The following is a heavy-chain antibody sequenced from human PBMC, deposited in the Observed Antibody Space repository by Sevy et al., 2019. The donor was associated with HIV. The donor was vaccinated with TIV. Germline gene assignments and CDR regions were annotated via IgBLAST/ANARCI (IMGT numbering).Heavy chain of an antibody. CDR2: IGIYNGNS. Sequence: ASVKVSCKTSGFDFSSYGITWVRQAPGQGLEWMGWIGIYNGNSNSAQTLQDRVSMTTDTSTNTVYMELSNLRSDDTAVYYCARVPTYDYGSATYFDYWGQGTLVTVSS. D-gene: IGHD3-10*01. CDR1: GFDFSSYG. V-gene: IGHV1-18*01. CDR3: ARVPTYDYGSATYFDY. J-gene: IGHJ4*02.